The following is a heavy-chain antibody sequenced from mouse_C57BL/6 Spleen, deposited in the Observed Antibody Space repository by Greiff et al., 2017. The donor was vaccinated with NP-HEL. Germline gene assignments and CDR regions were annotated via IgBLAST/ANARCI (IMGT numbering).Heavy chain of an antibody. Sequence: QVQLQQPGAELVMPGASVKLSCKASGYTFTSYWMHWVKQRPGQGLEWIGEIDPSDSYTNYNQKFKGQSTLTVDKSSSTAYMQLSSLTSEDSAVYYCARGVGWYFDVWGTGTTVTVSS. D-gene: IGHD1-1*02. V-gene: IGHV1-69*01. CDR3: ARGVGWYFDV. CDR1: GYTFTSYW. J-gene: IGHJ1*03. CDR2: IDPSDSYT.